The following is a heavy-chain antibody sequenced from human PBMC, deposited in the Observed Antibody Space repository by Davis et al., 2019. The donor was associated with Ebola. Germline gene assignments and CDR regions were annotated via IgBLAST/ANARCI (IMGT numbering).Heavy chain of an antibody. CDR2: ISGSGSST. CDR3: AKVQGGFISYYYYMDV. D-gene: IGHD2-21*01. Sequence: PGGSLRLSCAASGFTFSSYAMSWVRQAPGKGLEWVSAISGSGSSTYYADSVEGRFTISRDASKNTLFLQMNSLRAEDTALYYCAKVQGGFISYYYYMDVWGKGTTVTVSS. J-gene: IGHJ6*03. V-gene: IGHV3-23*01. CDR1: GFTFSSYA.